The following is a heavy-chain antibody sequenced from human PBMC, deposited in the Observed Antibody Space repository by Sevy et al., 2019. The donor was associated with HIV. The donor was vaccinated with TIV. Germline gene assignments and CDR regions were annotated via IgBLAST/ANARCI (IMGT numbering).Heavy chain of an antibody. J-gene: IGHJ4*02. CDR1: GGTFSSYA. V-gene: IGHV1-69*13. CDR2: IIPIFGTA. CDR3: ARGDMNSSSSFDY. Sequence: ASVKVSCKASGGTFSSYAISWVRQAPGQGLEWMGGIIPIFGTANYAQKLQGRVTITADESTSTAYMELSSLRSEDTAVYYCARGDMNSSSSFDYWGQGTLVTVSS. D-gene: IGHD6-6*01.